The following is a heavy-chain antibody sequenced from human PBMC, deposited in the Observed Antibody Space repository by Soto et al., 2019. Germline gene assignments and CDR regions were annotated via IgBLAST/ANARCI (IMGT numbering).Heavy chain of an antibody. CDR2: IYPGDHET. D-gene: IGHD6-13*01. Sequence: GGSLKISCRCSGYTFFNFWVAWVGHLPGKGLEWMGIIYPGDHETRYSPSFHGKVTISADKSINTAYLQWSSLEASDSAFYYCARSPRSSPYFDYWGQGALVTVS. J-gene: IGHJ4*02. CDR1: GYTFFNFW. V-gene: IGHV5-51*01. CDR3: ARSPRSSPYFDY.